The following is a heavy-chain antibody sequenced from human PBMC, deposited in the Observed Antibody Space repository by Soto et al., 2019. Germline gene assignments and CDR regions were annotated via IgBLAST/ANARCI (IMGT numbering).Heavy chain of an antibody. CDR3: ARVRNPEEMYYFDY. V-gene: IGHV3-20*04. CDR2: INWNGHRI. CDR1: GFTFDDYG. J-gene: IGHJ4*02. Sequence: EVQLVESGGGVVRPGGSLRLSCAASGFTFDDYGMTWVRQAPGKGLEWVSNINWNGHRIGYADSVKGRFTISRDNAKNSLYLQMNSLRAEDTALYYCARVRNPEEMYYFDYWGQGTQVIVSS.